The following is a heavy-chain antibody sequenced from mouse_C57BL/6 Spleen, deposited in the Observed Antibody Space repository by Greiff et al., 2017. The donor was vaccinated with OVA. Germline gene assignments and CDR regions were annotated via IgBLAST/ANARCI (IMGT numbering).Heavy chain of an antibody. CDR1: GYSFTDYN. V-gene: IGHV1-39*01. CDR3: AILITTVVDYFDY. CDR2: INPNYGPT. J-gene: IGHJ2*01. Sequence: EVQLQQSGPELVKPGASVKISCKASGYSFTDYNMNWVKQSNGKSLEWIGVINPNYGPTSYNQNFKGKATLPVHQSSSTAYMQLNSMTCEDTAVDYCAILITTVVDYFDYWGQGTTLTVSS. D-gene: IGHD1-1*01.